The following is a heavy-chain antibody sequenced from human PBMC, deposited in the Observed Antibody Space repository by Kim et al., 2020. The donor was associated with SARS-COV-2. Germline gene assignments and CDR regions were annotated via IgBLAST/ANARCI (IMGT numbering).Heavy chain of an antibody. V-gene: IGHV3-30*18. CDR3: AKNIYSYAYPQYYFDY. Sequence: GGSLRLSCAASGFTFSNYGMHWVRQAPGKGLEWVAVISYDGSNKYYADSVKGRFTISRDNSKNTVYLQVNSLRAEETAVYFCAKNIYSYAYPQYYFDYWGQGTLVTVSS. CDR2: ISYDGSNK. D-gene: IGHD5-18*01. CDR1: GFTFSNYG. J-gene: IGHJ4*02.